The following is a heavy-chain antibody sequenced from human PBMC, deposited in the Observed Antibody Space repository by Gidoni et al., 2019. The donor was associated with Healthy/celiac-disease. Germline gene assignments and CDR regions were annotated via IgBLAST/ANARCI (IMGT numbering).Heavy chain of an antibody. J-gene: IGHJ5*02. CDR3: ARPYFTVQAVWFDP. Sequence: QLQLQESGPGLVKPSATLSLTCTVSGGSIRRSSYYGGWIRQPPGKGLEWIGSIYYSGSTYYNPSLKSRVTISVDTSKNQFSLKLSSVTAADTAVYYCARPYFTVQAVWFDPWGQGTLVTVSS. V-gene: IGHV4-39*01. CDR1: GGSIRRSSYY. D-gene: IGHD4-17*01. CDR2: IYYSGST.